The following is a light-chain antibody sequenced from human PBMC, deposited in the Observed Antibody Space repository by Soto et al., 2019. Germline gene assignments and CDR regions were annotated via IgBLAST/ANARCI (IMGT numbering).Light chain of an antibody. Sequence: EIVMTQSPATLSVSPGERATLSCRASQSVSSNLAWYQQKPGQAPRLLIYGASTRATGIPARFSGSGSGTEFTLTISSLQSEDFAVYCCQQYNNWPWTFGQGTKVDIK. CDR2: GAS. J-gene: IGKJ1*01. CDR1: QSVSSN. V-gene: IGKV3-15*01. CDR3: QQYNNWPWT.